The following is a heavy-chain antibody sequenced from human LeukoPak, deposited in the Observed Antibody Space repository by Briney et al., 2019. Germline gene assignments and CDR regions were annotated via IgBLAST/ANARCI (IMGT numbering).Heavy chain of an antibody. J-gene: IGHJ4*02. CDR2: ISYDGSNK. V-gene: IGHV3-30*03. D-gene: IGHD3-10*01. CDR3: ARDLSPVVRASPMGY. CDR1: GFTFSSYG. Sequence: GGSLRLSCAASGFTFSSYGMHCVRQAPGKGLEWVAVISYDGSNKYYADSVKGRFTISRDNSKNTLYLQMNSLRAEDTAVYYCARDLSPVVRASPMGYWGQGTLVTVSS.